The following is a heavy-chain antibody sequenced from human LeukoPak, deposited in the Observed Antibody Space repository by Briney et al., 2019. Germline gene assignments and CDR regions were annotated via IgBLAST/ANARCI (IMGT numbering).Heavy chain of an antibody. CDR1: GFTFSSYA. D-gene: IGHD2/OR15-2a*01. J-gene: IGHJ4*02. V-gene: IGHV3-7*01. CDR2: IKQDGSEK. CDR3: ARTFRGY. Sequence: GGSLRLSCAASGFTFSSYAMSWVRQAPGKGLEWVANIKQDGSEKYYVDSVKGRFTISRDNAKNSLYLQMNSLRAEDTAVYYCARTFRGYWGQGTLVTVSS.